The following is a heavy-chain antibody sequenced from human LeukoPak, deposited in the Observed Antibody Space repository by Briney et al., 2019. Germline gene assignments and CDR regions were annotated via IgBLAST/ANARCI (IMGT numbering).Heavy chain of an antibody. CDR1: GYTFSSYY. J-gene: IGHJ4*02. CDR3: ARDPLRFGELLGYFEY. CDR2: ISAYNGNT. Sequence: ASVKLFRTSSGYTFSSYYISCGRRAPEQGLKWMEWISAYNGNTKYAHKFHRRVTMTTETSTSTAYMALRSWRCDDTAVYYCARDPLRFGELLGYFEYWGQGTLVTVSS. D-gene: IGHD3-10*01. V-gene: IGHV1-18*01.